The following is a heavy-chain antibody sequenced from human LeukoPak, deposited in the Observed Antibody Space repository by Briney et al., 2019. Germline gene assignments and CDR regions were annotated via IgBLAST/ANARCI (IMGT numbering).Heavy chain of an antibody. Sequence: SETLSLTCTVSGGSIIGSSYYWGWIRQPPGKGLEWIGSAFYSGDTYYKSSLKSRVTISVDTSKNQFSLKLSSVTAADTAVYYCGRLRGAMTTVTSSFDYWGQGTLVTVSS. J-gene: IGHJ4*02. V-gene: IGHV4-39*01. D-gene: IGHD4-17*01. CDR1: GGSIIGSSYY. CDR2: AFYSGDT. CDR3: GRLRGAMTTVTSSFDY.